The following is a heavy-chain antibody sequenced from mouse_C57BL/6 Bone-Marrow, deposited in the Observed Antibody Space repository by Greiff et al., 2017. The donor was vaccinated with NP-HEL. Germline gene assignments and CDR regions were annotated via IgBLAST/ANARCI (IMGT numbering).Heavy chain of an antibody. D-gene: IGHD4-1*01. J-gene: IGHJ2*01. CDR1: GYTFTDYY. Sequence: VQLQQSGPELVKPGASVKISCKASGYTFTDYYMNWVKQSHGKSLEWIGDINPNNGGTSYNQKFKGKATLTVDKSSSTAYMELRSLTSEDSAVYYCARPLTVFYFDYWGQGTTLTVSS. V-gene: IGHV1-26*01. CDR3: ARPLTVFYFDY. CDR2: INPNNGGT.